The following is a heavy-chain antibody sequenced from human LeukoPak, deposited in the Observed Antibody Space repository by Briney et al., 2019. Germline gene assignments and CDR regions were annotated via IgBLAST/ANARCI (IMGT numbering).Heavy chain of an antibody. CDR1: GFTFNNYD. Sequence: GGSLRLSCAASGFTFNNYDMHWVRQAPGKGLEWVAFIRFDGSDKYYADSVKGRITISRDNTKNTLSLQMNSMRAEDTAVYYCANGPHYDILTGYYKVRSHLDYWGQGALVTVSS. V-gene: IGHV3-30*02. CDR3: ANGPHYDILTGYYKVRSHLDY. D-gene: IGHD3-9*01. CDR2: IRFDGSDK. J-gene: IGHJ4*02.